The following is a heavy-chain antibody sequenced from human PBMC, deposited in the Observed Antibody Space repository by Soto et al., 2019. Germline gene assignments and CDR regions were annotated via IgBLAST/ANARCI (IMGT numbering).Heavy chain of an antibody. J-gene: IGHJ6*02. V-gene: IGHV2-5*01. Sequence: QITLKESRPTLVNPTQPPTLTCTFSGFSFSTSGGGGGWIRQPPGKALVWVALIYWNDDKRYSPSLKSRLTISKDTSKNLVVLTKTSTDPGDTATYYFAHSPSWGMEGLGAWGQGNTVNVSS. D-gene: IGHD2-2*01. CDR1: GFSFSTSGGG. CDR2: IYWNDDK. CDR3: AHSPSWGMEGLGA.